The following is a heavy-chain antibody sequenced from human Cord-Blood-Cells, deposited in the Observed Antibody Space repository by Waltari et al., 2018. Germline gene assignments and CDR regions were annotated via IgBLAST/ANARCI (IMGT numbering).Heavy chain of an antibody. D-gene: IGHD3-22*01. CDR3: ASGVPASYYYDSSGSFDY. CDR2: INHSGST. J-gene: IGHJ4*02. CDR1: GGSFSGYS. Sequence: QVQLQQWGAGLLKPSDTLPLTCAVYGGSFSGYSCRWIRHLPVKGLEWIGEINHSGSTNYNPSLKSRVTISVDTSKNQFSLKLSSVTAADTAVYYCASGVPASYYYDSSGSFDYWGQGTLVTVSS. V-gene: IGHV4-34*01.